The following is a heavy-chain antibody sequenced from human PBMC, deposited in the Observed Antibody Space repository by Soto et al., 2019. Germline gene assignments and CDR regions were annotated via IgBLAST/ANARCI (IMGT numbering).Heavy chain of an antibody. Sequence: GGSLRLSCAASGFTFSTYGMHWVRQAPGKGLEWVAVISFDGSSNYYVDSVKGRFTISRDNSKNTLYLQMNSLRAEDTAVYYCAKDDYYYMDVWGKGTTVTVSS. CDR2: ISFDGSSN. J-gene: IGHJ6*03. CDR1: GFTFSTYG. CDR3: AKDDYYYMDV. V-gene: IGHV3-30*18.